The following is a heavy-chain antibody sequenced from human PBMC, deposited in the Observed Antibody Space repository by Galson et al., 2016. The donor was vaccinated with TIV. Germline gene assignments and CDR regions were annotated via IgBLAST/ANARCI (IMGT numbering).Heavy chain of an antibody. CDR1: GYSFTSNW. J-gene: IGHJ4*02. CDR3: ARAPGYTGYSYGYFDS. D-gene: IGHD5-18*01. Sequence: QSGAEVKKPGESLKISCKVSGYSFTSNWIAWVRQMPGKGLEWMGIIYAGYSDTRYSPPFQGQVPISAAESCSTAYLQWRNLKAADSAMYFCARAPGYTGYSYGYFDSWGRGTLVTVSS. V-gene: IGHV5-51*03. CDR2: IYAGYSDT.